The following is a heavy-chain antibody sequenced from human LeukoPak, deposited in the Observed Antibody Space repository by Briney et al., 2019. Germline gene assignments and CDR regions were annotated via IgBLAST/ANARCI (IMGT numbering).Heavy chain of an antibody. D-gene: IGHD3-10*01. Sequence: VKVSCKASGYTFTGYYMHWVRQAPGQGLDWMGWIIANSGGTNYAQKFQGRVTMNRDTSISTAYMELSRLRSDDTAVYYCARSDGSGSSPAHLFDYWGQGTLVPVS. J-gene: IGHJ4*02. V-gene: IGHV1-2*02. CDR2: IIANSGGT. CDR1: GYTFTGYY. CDR3: ARSDGSGSSPAHLFDY.